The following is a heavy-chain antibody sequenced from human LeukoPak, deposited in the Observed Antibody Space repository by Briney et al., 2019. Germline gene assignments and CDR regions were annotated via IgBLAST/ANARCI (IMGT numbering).Heavy chain of an antibody. CDR2: ISAYNGNT. V-gene: IGHV1-18*01. CDR3: AREVVVIKGGGAFDI. Sequence: APVKVSCKASGYTFTSYGISWVRQAPGQGLEWMGWISAYNGNTNYAQKLQGRVTMTTDTSTSTAYMELRSLRSDDTAVYYCAREVVVIKGGGAFDIWGQGTMVTVSS. J-gene: IGHJ3*02. D-gene: IGHD3-22*01. CDR1: GYTFTSYG.